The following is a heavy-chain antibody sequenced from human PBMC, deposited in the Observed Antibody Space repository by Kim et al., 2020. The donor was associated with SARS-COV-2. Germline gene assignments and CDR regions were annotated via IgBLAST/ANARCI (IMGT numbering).Heavy chain of an antibody. D-gene: IGHD3-10*01. Sequence: SETLSLTCAVSGGSISSGAFYWGWVRQHPGEGLEWIGYIYYSGTTSYNPSLQSQVTISLDTSENQFSLKLTSVTAADTAVYFCARLVNTMATPFYFDYWGQGTLVTVSS. CDR1: GGSISSGAFY. CDR2: IYYSGTT. J-gene: IGHJ4*02. CDR3: ARLVNTMATPFYFDY. V-gene: IGHV4-31*11.